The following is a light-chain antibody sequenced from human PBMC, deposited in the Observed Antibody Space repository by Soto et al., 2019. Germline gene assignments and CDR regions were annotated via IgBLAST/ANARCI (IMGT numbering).Light chain of an antibody. CDR2: DVN. V-gene: IGLV2-14*01. CDR1: SSDVGGYNY. J-gene: IGLJ3*02. CDR3: SSYTSSSTRV. Sequence: QLVLTQPASVSGSPGQSITISCTGTSSDVGGYNYVSWYQQHPGKAPKLMIYDVNNRPSGVSNRFSGSKSGNTASLTISGLQPEDEADYYCSSYTSSSTRVFGGGTKVTVL.